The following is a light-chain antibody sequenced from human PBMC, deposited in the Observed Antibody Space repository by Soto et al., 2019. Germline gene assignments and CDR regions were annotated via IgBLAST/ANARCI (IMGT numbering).Light chain of an antibody. V-gene: IGKV1-39*01. J-gene: IGKJ1*01. CDR1: QSISTY. CDR3: QQSYTTPPRT. Sequence: DIQMTQSPSSLSVSVGDRVTITCRASQSISTYLNWYQQKPGKAPKLLIYTASNLQSGVPSRFSGSGSGTDFTLTISSLQPDDFATYYCQQSYTTPPRTFGQGTNVEIK. CDR2: TAS.